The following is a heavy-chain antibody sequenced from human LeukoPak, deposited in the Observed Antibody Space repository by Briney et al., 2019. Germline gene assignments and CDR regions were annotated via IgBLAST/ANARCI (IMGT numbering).Heavy chain of an antibody. V-gene: IGHV3-23*01. Sequence: GGSLRLSCAASGFTFGSYATSWVRQAPGKGLEWVSAISGSGGSTYYADSVKGRFTISRDNSKNTLYLQMNSLRAEDTAVYYCASSGPYSSGWYAFDIWGQGTMVTVSS. D-gene: IGHD6-19*01. CDR1: GFTFGSYA. J-gene: IGHJ3*02. CDR2: ISGSGGST. CDR3: ASSGPYSSGWYAFDI.